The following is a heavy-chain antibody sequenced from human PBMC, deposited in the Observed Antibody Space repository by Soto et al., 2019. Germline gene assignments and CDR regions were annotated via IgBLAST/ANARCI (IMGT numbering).Heavy chain of an antibody. CDR2: ISSSGGTT. CDR3: AHPRGYGVFDAVDI. D-gene: IGHD4-17*01. J-gene: IGHJ3*02. Sequence: PRLSCAASGFIFSTYAMNWVRQAPGEGLEWVSAISSSGGTTFYAESVRGRFTISRDNSVNTLYLQMSSLRTEDTAVYYCAHPRGYGVFDAVDIWGQGTMVTVSS. CDR1: GFIFSTYA. V-gene: IGHV3-23*01.